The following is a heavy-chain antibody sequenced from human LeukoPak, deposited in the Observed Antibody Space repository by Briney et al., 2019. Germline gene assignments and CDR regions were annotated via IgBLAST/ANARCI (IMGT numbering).Heavy chain of an antibody. J-gene: IGHJ3*02. D-gene: IGHD3-22*01. V-gene: IGHV3-30*02. Sequence: PGGSLRLSCAASGFTFSSYGMHWVRQAPGKGLEWVAFIRYDGSNKYYADSVRGRFTISRDNSKNSLYLQMNSLRAEDTAVYYCTTVPYYYDSSGYPAGDAFDIWGQGTMVTVSS. CDR3: TTVPYYYDSSGYPAGDAFDI. CDR2: IRYDGSNK. CDR1: GFTFSSYG.